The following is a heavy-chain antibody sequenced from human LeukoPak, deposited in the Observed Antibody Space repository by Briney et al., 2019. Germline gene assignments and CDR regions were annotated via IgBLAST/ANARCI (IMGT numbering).Heavy chain of an antibody. CDR3: ARQYYYDSSGYYADRCFDY. Sequence: PLETLSLTCAVYGGSFSGYYWSWIRQPPGKGLEWIGEINHSGSTNYNPSLKSRVTISVDTSKNQFSLKLSSVTAADTAVYYCARQYYYDSSGYYADRCFDYWGQGTLVTASS. J-gene: IGHJ4*02. D-gene: IGHD3-22*01. CDR1: GGSFSGYY. CDR2: INHSGST. V-gene: IGHV4-34*01.